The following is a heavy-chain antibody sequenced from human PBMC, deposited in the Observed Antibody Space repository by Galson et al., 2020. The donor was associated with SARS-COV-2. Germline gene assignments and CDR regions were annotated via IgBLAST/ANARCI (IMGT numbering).Heavy chain of an antibody. CDR2: IWTSGGT. Sequence: SETLSLTCSVSGGSINTGSYYWSWLRQPAGKGLEWIGRIWTSGGTNYNPSLKSRVTISVDTSKNQFSLSLNSVTAADTAVYYCARESRWDLYFDSWGQGTLVTVSS. CDR3: ARESRWDLYFDS. D-gene: IGHD1-26*01. J-gene: IGHJ4*02. V-gene: IGHV4-61*02. CDR1: GGSINTGSYY.